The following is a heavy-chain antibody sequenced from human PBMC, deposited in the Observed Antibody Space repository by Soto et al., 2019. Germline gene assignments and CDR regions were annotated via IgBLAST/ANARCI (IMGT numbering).Heavy chain of an antibody. CDR2: IRSKANSYAT. CDR3: TRRDDYHYYDSSGYYQHYYYYGMDV. D-gene: IGHD3-22*01. CDR1: GFTFSGSA. J-gene: IGHJ6*02. Sequence: GGSLRLSCAASGFTFSGSAMHWVRQASGKGLERVGRIRSKANSYATAYAASVKGRFTISRDDSKNTAYLQMNSLKTEDTAVYYCTRRDDYHYYDSSGYYQHYYYYGMDVWGQGTTVTVSS. V-gene: IGHV3-73*01.